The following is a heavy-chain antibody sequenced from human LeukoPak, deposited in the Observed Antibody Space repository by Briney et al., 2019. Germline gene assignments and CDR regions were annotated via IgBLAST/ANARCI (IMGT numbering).Heavy chain of an antibody. J-gene: IGHJ5*02. CDR3: ARDKGPSGRYSSGLGWFDP. V-gene: IGHV3-20*04. CDR1: GFTFDDYG. Sequence: PGGSLRLSRAASGFTFDDYGMSWVRQAPGKGLEWVSGINWNGGSTGYADSVKGRFTISRDNAKNSLYLQMNSLRAEDTALYYCARDKGPSGRYSSGLGWFDPWGQGTLVTVSS. CDR2: INWNGGST. D-gene: IGHD6-19*01.